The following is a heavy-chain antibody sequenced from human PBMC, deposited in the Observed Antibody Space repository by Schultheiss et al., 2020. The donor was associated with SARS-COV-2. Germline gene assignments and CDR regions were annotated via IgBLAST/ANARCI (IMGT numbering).Heavy chain of an antibody. CDR3: ARDGDVAMVSGALDI. V-gene: IGHV3-48*04. CDR2: ISASSKTI. D-gene: IGHD5-18*01. J-gene: IGHJ3*02. Sequence: GESLKISCAASGFTFNTYSINWVRQAPGKGLEWISYISASSKTIYYADSVKGRFTISRDNAENSVSLQMSRLRVEDTAVYYCARDGDVAMVSGALDIWGQGTMVTVSS. CDR1: GFTFNTYS.